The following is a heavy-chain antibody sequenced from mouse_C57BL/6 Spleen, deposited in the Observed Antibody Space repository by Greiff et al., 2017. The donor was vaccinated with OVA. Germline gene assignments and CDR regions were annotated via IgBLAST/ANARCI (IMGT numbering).Heavy chain of an antibody. CDR1: GYTFTSYG. J-gene: IGHJ3*01. CDR2: IYPRSGTT. CDR3: ARSMDYGSSYWFAY. D-gene: IGHD1-1*01. Sequence: VQLQQSGAELARPGASVKLSCKASGYTFTSYGISWVKQRTGQGIEWIGEIYPRSGTTYYNEKFKGKATLTADKSSSTAYMELRSLTSEDSAVYFCARSMDYGSSYWFAYWGQGTLVTVSA. V-gene: IGHV1-81*01.